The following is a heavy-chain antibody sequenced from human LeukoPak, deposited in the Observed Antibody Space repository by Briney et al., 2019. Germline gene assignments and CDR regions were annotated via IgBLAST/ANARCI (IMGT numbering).Heavy chain of an antibody. CDR1: GFTFTDYW. CDR3: SPGFAFDV. CDR2: ISTDGSRT. V-gene: IGHV3-74*01. J-gene: IGHJ3*01. D-gene: IGHD2-15*01. Sequence: RPGGSLRLSCAASGFTFTDYWMHWVRQAPGEGLVWVSHISTDGSRTNCADSVKGRFTTSRDNTKNTVYLQMSSLRAEDTAVYYCSPGFAFDVWGQGTMVTVSS.